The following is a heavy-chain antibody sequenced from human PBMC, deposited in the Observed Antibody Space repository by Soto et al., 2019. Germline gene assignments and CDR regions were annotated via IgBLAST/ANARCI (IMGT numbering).Heavy chain of an antibody. CDR3: AKTKWELLRGGYYYGMDV. CDR2: ISGSGGST. J-gene: IGHJ6*02. CDR1: GFTFSSHA. D-gene: IGHD1-26*01. V-gene: IGHV3-23*01. Sequence: GGSLRLSCAASGFTFSSHAMSWVRQAPGKGLEWVSAISGSGGSTYYADSVKGRFTISRDNSKNTLYLQMNSLRAEDTAVYYCAKTKWELLRGGYYYGMDVWGQGTTVTVSS.